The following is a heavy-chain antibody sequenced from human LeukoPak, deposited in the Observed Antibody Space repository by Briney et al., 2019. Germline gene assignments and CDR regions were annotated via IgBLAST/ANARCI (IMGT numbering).Heavy chain of an antibody. V-gene: IGHV1-18*01. CDR2: ISVYNGNT. CDR1: GYTFTTHG. CDR3: VRDIGTSPYIHDY. Sequence: EASVKVSCKASGYTFTTHGISWVRQAPGQGLEWMGWISVYNGNTNYAQKFQGRVTMTTDTSTSTAYMEVRTLRFDDTAVYYCVRDIGTSPYIHDYWGQGTLVTVSS. J-gene: IGHJ4*02. D-gene: IGHD6-13*01.